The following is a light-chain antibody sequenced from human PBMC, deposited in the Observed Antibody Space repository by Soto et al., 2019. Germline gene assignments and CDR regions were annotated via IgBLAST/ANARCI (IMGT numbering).Light chain of an antibody. CDR2: DAS. CDR1: QSVSSY. CDR3: QQRRSWPRT. Sequence: EIVLTQSPATLSLSPGERATLSCRASQSVSSYLAWYQQKPGQAPRLLIYDASNRATGIPARFSGSGSGTDFTLTISSLEPEDFAIYYCQQRRSWPRTFGQGTKGDIK. J-gene: IGKJ1*01. V-gene: IGKV3-11*01.